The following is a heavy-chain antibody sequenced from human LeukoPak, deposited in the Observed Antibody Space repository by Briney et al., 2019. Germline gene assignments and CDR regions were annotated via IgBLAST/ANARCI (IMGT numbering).Heavy chain of an antibody. CDR1: EFTFSNYK. J-gene: IGHJ5*02. CDR3: ARVAGWHWFDP. CDR2: IRPSGDNT. D-gene: IGHD6-19*01. V-gene: IGHV3-23*01. Sequence: GGSLRLSCAASEFTFSNYKMNWVRQAPGRGLEWVSSIRPSGDNTYYGDSVKGRFTISRDNSKNTVYLQMNNMRVDDTAVYYCARVAGWHWFDPWGQGTLVTVSS.